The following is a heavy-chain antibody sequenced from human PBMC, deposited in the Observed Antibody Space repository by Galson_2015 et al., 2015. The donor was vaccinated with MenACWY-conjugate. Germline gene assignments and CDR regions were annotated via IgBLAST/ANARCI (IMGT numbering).Heavy chain of an antibody. CDR3: TTRKCYCWGGLVFPFYMDG. CDR1: GLTFTNAY. CDR2: IKSESDGGKV. V-gene: IGHV3-15*01. J-gene: IGHJ6*03. Sequence: SLRLSCAASGLTFTNAYMSWVRQAPGKGLEWVGRIKSESDGGKVDYAAPVKGRFTISRDDSKNTLYLQMNSLKTEDTAVYYCTTRKCYCWGGLVFPFYMDGWGKGTAVTVSS. D-gene: IGHD2-21*01.